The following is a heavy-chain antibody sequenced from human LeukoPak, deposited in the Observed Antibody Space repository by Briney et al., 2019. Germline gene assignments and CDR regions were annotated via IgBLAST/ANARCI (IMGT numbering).Heavy chain of an antibody. J-gene: IGHJ4*02. D-gene: IGHD2-15*01. CDR3: ARDTGYCSGGSCSYYFDY. V-gene: IGHV1-18*01. CDR1: GYTFTSYD. CDR2: ISAYNGNT. Sequence: GASVKVSCKASGYTFTSYDINWVRQAPGQGLEWMGWISAYNGNTNYAQKFQGRVTMTTDTSTSTAYMELRSLRSDDTAVYYCARDTGYCSGGSCSYYFDYWGQGTLVTVSS.